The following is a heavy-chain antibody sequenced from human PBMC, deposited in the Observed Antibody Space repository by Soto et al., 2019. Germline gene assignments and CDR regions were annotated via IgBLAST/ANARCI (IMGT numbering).Heavy chain of an antibody. D-gene: IGHD3-3*01. V-gene: IGHV4-39*01. CDR3: ARHWATTIFGVVNQNWFDP. CDR2: IYYSGST. CDR1: GGSISSSSYY. Sequence: QLQLQESGPGLVKPSETLSLTCTVSGGSISSSSYYWGWIRQPPGKGLEWIGSIYYSGSTYYNPSLKSRVTISVDTPKNQFSLKLSSVTAADTAVYYCARHWATTIFGVVNQNWFDPWGQGTLVTVSS. J-gene: IGHJ5*02.